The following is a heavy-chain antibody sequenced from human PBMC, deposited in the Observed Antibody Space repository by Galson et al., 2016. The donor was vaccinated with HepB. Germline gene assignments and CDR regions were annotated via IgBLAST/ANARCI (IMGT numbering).Heavy chain of an antibody. CDR3: ARDIGDCSSGTCYSDYLDY. V-gene: IGHV3-7*01. CDR1: GFTFSSYW. D-gene: IGHD2-15*01. CDR2: INPDGSAE. Sequence: SLRLSCAASGFTFSSYWMNWVRQAPGKGLEWVANINPDGSAEYYVDSVKGRFTISRDNAKNSLYLQMSSLRAEDSAVYYCARDIGDCSSGTCYSDYLDYWGQGTLVAVSS. J-gene: IGHJ4*02.